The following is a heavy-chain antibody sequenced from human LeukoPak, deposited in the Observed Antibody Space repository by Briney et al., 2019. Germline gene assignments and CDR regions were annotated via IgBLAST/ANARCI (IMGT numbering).Heavy chain of an antibody. CDR2: INPSGGST. D-gene: IGHD3-3*01. Sequence: ASVKVSCKASGYTFTSYYMHWVRQAPGQGLEWMGIINPSGGSTSYAQKFQGRVTMTRDTSTSTVYMELSRLRSEDTAVYYCARVLKGDDFWSGSWAFDIWGQGTMVTVSS. CDR1: GYTFTSYY. V-gene: IGHV1-46*01. J-gene: IGHJ3*02. CDR3: ARVLKGDDFWSGSWAFDI.